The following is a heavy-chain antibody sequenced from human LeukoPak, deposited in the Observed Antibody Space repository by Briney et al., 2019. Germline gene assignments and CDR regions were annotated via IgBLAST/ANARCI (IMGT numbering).Heavy chain of an antibody. CDR1: GFTVSSNY. V-gene: IGHV3-53*01. Sequence: GGSLRLSCAASGFTVSSNYMSWVRQPPGKGLEWVSVINSGGSTNYADSVKGRFTISRDNSKNTLLLQMNSLRAEDTAVYYCAKDREGLSSGYDLEYFDYWGQGTLVTVSS. CDR2: INSGGST. J-gene: IGHJ4*02. CDR3: AKDREGLSSGYDLEYFDY. D-gene: IGHD5-12*01.